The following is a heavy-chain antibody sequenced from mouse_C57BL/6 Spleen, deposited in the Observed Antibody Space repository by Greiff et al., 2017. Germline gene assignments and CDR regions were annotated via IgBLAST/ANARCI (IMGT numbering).Heavy chain of an antibody. CDR2: IYPGDGDT. D-gene: IGHD2-5*01. V-gene: IGHV1-82*01. CDR3: ARDKDYSNYERWYFDV. J-gene: IGHJ1*03. Sequence: QVQLQQSGPELVKPGASVKISCKASGYAFSSSWMNWVKQRPGKGLEWIGRIYPGDGDTNYNGKFKGKATLTADKSSSTAYMQLSSLTSEDSAVYFCARDKDYSNYERWYFDVWGTGTTVTVSS. CDR1: GYAFSSSW.